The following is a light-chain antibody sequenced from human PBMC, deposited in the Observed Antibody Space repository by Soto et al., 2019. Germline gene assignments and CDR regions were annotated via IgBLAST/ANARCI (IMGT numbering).Light chain of an antibody. J-gene: IGKJ1*01. V-gene: IGKV1-17*01. CDR2: AAS. Sequence: DIQMTQSPSSLSASVGDRVTITCRASQGIRSDLAWYQHKPGKAPKRLIYAASTLHSGVPSRFGGSGSGTEFTLTITSLQPEDFADYYGVQYNKSSWTFGQGTKVEIK. CDR3: VQYNKSSWT. CDR1: QGIRSD.